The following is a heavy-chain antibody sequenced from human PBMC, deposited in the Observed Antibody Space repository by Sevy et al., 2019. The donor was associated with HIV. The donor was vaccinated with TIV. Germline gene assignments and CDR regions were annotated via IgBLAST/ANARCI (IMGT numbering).Heavy chain of an antibody. Sequence: GGSVRLSCAASGFNFSIYGMHWGRQAPGKGLGWVALIWYDGTNKYYRASVKGQFTISRDNSKNTLFLQMNILRADDTALYYCVRGRDYGNFDFWGQGTPVCVSS. CDR1: GFNFSIYG. V-gene: IGHV3-33*01. CDR2: IWYDGTNK. D-gene: IGHD4-17*01. J-gene: IGHJ4*02. CDR3: VRGRDYGNFDF.